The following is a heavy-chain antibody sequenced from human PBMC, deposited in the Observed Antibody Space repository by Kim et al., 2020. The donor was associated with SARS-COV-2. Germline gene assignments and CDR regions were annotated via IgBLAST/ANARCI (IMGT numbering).Heavy chain of an antibody. V-gene: IGHV4-39*01. CDR2: IYYSGNT. Sequence: SETLSLTCTVSGGSISRSGSYWGWIRQPPGKGLEWIGDIYYSGNTYYNPSLKSRVTIAVDTSKSQFSLKLSSVTATDTAVYYCARHATTTFDYWGQGTLV. CDR1: GGSISRSGSY. D-gene: IGHD1-1*01. CDR3: ARHATTTFDY. J-gene: IGHJ4*02.